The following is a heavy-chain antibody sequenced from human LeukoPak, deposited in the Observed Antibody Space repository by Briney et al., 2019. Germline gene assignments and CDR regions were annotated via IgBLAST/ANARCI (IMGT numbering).Heavy chain of an antibody. CDR1: GGSISSYY. CDR2: IYTSGST. J-gene: IGHJ4*02. D-gene: IGHD4-17*01. V-gene: IGHV4-4*07. CDR3: ARGSRTVPFDY. Sequence: PSETLSLTCTVSGGSISSYYWTWIRQPAGKGLEWIGRIYTSGSTNYNPSLKSRVTISVDTSKNQFSLKLSSVTAADTAVYYCARGSRTVPFDYWGQGTLVTVSS.